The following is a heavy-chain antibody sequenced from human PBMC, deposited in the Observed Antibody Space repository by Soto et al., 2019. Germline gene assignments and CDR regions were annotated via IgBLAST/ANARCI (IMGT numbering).Heavy chain of an antibody. CDR1: GGSFSGYY. V-gene: IGHV4-34*01. CDR2: INHSGST. Sequence: QVQLQQWGAGLLKPSETLSLTCAVYGGSFSGYYWSWIRQPPGKGLEWIGEINHSGSTNYNPSLKSRVTISVDTSKNQFSLKLSSVTAADTAVYYCARGGMGLYYYYGMDVWGQGTTVTVSS. J-gene: IGHJ6*02. D-gene: IGHD3-16*01. CDR3: ARGGMGLYYYYGMDV.